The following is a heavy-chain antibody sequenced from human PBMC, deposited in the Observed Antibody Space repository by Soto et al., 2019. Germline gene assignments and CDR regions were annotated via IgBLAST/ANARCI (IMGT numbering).Heavy chain of an antibody. CDR1: GGSISGYY. Sequence: ETLSLTCTVSGGSISGYYWSWVRQPAGKGLEWVGRIYSDGTTNYSPSLKSRVTMSLDTSKDQFSLHLNSVTAADTAVYYCSRVGCSNSKCYTRGMDVWGQGTTVTVSS. V-gene: IGHV4-4*07. J-gene: IGHJ6*02. CDR3: SRVGCSNSKCYTRGMDV. CDR2: IYSDGTT. D-gene: IGHD2-2*01.